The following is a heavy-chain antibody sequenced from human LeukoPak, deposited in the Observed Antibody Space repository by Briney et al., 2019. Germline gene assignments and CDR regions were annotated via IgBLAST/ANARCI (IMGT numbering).Heavy chain of an antibody. CDR1: GFTFNYYA. CDR2: ISGSGGST. J-gene: IGHJ4*02. CDR3: AKGRYCSSTSCYFGVFDY. D-gene: IGHD2-2*01. V-gene: IGHV3-23*01. Sequence: GGSLRLSCAASGFTFNYYAMSWVRQAPGKGLEWVSAISGSGGSTYYADSVKGRFTISRDNSKNTLYLQMNSLRAEDTAVYYCAKGRYCSSTSCYFGVFDYWGQGTLVTVSS.